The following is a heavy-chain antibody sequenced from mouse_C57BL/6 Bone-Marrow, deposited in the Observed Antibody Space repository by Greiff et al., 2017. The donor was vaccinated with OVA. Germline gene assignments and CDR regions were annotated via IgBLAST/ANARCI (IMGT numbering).Heavy chain of an antibody. Sequence: EVKLQESGGDLVKPGGSLKLSCAASGFTFSSYGMSWVRQTPDKRLEWVATISSGGSYTYYPDSVKGRFTISRDNAKNTLYLQMSSLKSEDTAMYYCARRKDNWAWFAYWGQGTLVTVSA. CDR2: ISSGGSYT. J-gene: IGHJ3*01. D-gene: IGHD4-1*02. CDR3: ARRKDNWAWFAY. CDR1: GFTFSSYG. V-gene: IGHV5-6*02.